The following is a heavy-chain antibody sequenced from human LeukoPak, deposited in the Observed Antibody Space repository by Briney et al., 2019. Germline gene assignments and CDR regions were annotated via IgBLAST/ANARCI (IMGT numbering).Heavy chain of an antibody. CDR2: IYYSGST. Sequence: SETLSLTCTVSGGSISSGDYYWRWVRQPPGKGLEWIGYIYYSGSTYYNPSLKSRVTISVDTSKNQFSLKLSSVTAADTAGYYCAREDGERGTWGQGTLVTVSS. D-gene: IGHD4-17*01. CDR1: GGSISSGDYY. CDR3: AREDGERGT. J-gene: IGHJ5*02. V-gene: IGHV4-30-4*01.